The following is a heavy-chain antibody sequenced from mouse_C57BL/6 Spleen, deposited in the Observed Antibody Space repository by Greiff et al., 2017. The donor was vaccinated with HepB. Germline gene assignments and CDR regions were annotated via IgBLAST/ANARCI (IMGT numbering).Heavy chain of an antibody. CDR2: ISNGGGST. Sequence: EVQGVESGGGLVQPGGSLKLSCAASGFTFSDYNMYWVRQTPEKRLEWVAYISNGGGSTNYPETVKGRFTISRDNAKNTLYMQMSRLKSEDTAMYYYARRSYCCSSLAMDYWGQGTSVTVSS. CDR3: ARRSYCCSSLAMDY. V-gene: IGHV5-12*01. J-gene: IGHJ4*01. D-gene: IGHD1-1*01. CDR1: GFTFSDYN.